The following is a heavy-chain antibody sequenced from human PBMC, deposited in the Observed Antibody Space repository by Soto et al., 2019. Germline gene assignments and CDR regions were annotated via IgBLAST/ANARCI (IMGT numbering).Heavy chain of an antibody. J-gene: IGHJ4*02. CDR2: ISGSGGST. Sequence: GGSLRLSCAASGFTFSSYAMSWVRQAPGKGLEWVSAISGSGGSTYYADSVKGRFTISRDNSKNTLYLQMNSLRAEDTAVYYCAKEEYDYIWGTKTLFYWGQGTLVTVSS. CDR1: GFTFSSYA. D-gene: IGHD3-16*01. CDR3: AKEEYDYIWGTKTLFY. V-gene: IGHV3-23*01.